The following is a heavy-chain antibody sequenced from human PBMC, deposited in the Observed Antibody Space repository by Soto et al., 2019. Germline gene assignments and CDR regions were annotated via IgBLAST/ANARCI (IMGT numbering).Heavy chain of an antibody. Sequence: SETLSLTCTVSGGSISSYYWSWIRQPPGKGLEWIGYIYYSGSTNYNPSLKSRVTISVDTSKNQFSLKLSSVTAADTAVYYCARVTFDSGYDSLRFDPWGQGTLVPVSS. V-gene: IGHV4-59*01. J-gene: IGHJ5*02. CDR3: ARVTFDSGYDSLRFDP. CDR1: GGSISSYY. D-gene: IGHD5-12*01. CDR2: IYYSGST.